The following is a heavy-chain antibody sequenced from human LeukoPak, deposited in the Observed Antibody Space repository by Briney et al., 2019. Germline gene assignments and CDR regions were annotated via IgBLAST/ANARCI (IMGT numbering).Heavy chain of an antibody. CDR1: GFTVSNNY. CDR2: IYSGGKT. D-gene: IGHD6-13*01. Sequence: GGSLRLSCAASGFTVSNNYMSWVRQAPGKGLEWVSVIYSGGKTYYSDSVKGRFTISRDTSKNTLFLQMNALRAEDTAVYYCARGDSSSWYYFDYRGQGTLVTVSS. CDR3: ARGDSSSWYYFDY. V-gene: IGHV3-53*01. J-gene: IGHJ4*02.